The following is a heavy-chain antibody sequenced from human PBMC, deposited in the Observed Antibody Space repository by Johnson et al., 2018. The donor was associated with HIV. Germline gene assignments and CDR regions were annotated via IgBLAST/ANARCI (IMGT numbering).Heavy chain of an antibody. CDR1: GFTFSSYW. CDR2: IKRDGSEK. V-gene: IGHV3-7*01. J-gene: IGHJ3*01. D-gene: IGHD5-24*01. Sequence: EVQVVESGGGLVQPGGSLRLSCVASGFTFSSYWMSWVRQVPGKAPEWVANIKRDGSEKYYVDSVKGRFTISRDNAKNSLYLQMNSLRVEDTAMYYCARDGPWLQSQRDAFDVWGQGTMVIVSS. CDR3: ARDGPWLQSQRDAFDV.